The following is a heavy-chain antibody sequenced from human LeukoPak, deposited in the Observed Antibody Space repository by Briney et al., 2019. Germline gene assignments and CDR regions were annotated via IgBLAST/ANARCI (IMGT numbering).Heavy chain of an antibody. CDR3: ASSLLWFGELLYDY. D-gene: IGHD3-10*01. V-gene: IGHV4-34*01. J-gene: IGHJ4*02. CDR1: GGSFSGYY. Sequence: SETLSLTCAVYGGSFSGYYWSWIRQPPGKGLEWIGEINHSGSTNYNPSLKSRVTISVDTSKNQFSLMLSFVTAADTAVYYCASSLLWFGELLYDYWGQGTLVTVSS. CDR2: INHSGST.